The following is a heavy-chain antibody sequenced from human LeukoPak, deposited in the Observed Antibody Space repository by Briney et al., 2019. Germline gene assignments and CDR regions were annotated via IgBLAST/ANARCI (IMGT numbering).Heavy chain of an antibody. V-gene: IGHV3-48*01. J-gene: IGHJ5*01. CDR1: GFTFSSYS. D-gene: IGHD3-16*01. Sequence: GGSLRLSCAASGFTFSSYSMNWVRQAPGKGLEWVSYISSSSSTIYYADSVKGRFTISRDNAKNSLYLQMNSLRAEDTAVYYCAKDGGVSGLNWFDSWGQGTLVTVSS. CDR2: ISSSSSTI. CDR3: AKDGGVSGLNWFDS.